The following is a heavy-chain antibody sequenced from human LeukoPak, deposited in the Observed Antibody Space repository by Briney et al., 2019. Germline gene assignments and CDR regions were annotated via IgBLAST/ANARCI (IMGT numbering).Heavy chain of an antibody. V-gene: IGHV1-69*01. CDR2: IIPIFGTA. Sequence: SVKVSCKASGGTFSSYAISWVRQAPGQGLEWMGGIIPIFGTANYAQKFQGRVTITADESTSTAYMELSSLGSEDTAVYYCARSPALYYGSGRSLDYWGQGTLVTVSS. J-gene: IGHJ4*02. CDR3: ARSPALYYGSGRSLDY. D-gene: IGHD3-10*01. CDR1: GGTFSSYA.